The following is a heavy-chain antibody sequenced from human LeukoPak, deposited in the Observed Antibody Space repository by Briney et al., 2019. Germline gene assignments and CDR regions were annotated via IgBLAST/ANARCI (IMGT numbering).Heavy chain of an antibody. CDR1: GFTVSGSY. J-gene: IGHJ4*02. D-gene: IGHD3-22*01. CDR2: IHSGGKT. CDR3: ARDLNSSGSY. Sequence: GGSPRLSCAASGFTVSGSYMSWVRQAPGKGLEWVSVIHSGGKTYYADSVKGRFTISRDNSKNTLYLQMNSLRAEDTAVYYCARDLNSSGSYWGQGTLVIVSS. V-gene: IGHV3-53*01.